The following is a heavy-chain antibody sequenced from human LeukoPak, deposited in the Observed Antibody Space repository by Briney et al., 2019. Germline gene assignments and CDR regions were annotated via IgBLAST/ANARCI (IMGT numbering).Heavy chain of an antibody. Sequence: ASVKVSCKASGYTFTIYGISWVRQAPGQGLEWMGWISAYNGNTNYAQKLQGRVTMTTDTSTSTAYMELRSLRSDDTAVYYCARDWHFDWLLGLGYYYGMDVWGQGTTVTVSS. V-gene: IGHV1-18*01. CDR1: GYTFTIYG. J-gene: IGHJ6*02. D-gene: IGHD3-9*01. CDR2: ISAYNGNT. CDR3: ARDWHFDWLLGLGYYYGMDV.